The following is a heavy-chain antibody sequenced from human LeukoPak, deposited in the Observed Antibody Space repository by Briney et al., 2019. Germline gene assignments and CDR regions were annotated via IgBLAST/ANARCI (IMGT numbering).Heavy chain of an antibody. Sequence: PGGSLRLSSAASGFTFTTYMMNWVRQTPRKGLEWVSYISSDGGAIYYADSVKGRFTISRDNAQTSLYLQMNNLRAEETAVYYCVRELAYWGQGALVTVSS. CDR1: GFTFTTYM. J-gene: IGHJ4*02. CDR3: VRELAY. CDR2: ISSDGGAI. V-gene: IGHV3-48*01.